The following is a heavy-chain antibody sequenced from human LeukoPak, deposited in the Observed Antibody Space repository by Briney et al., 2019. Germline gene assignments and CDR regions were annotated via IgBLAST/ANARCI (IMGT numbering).Heavy chain of an antibody. CDR2: IYSDGST. V-gene: IGHV3-53*01. Sequence: GGSLRLSCEASGFIVSSNYMSWVHQAPGKGLEWVSVIYSDGSTHYADSVRGRFTISRDRSKNMLYLQMNSLRVEDTAVYYCARGTRGSAYYLTAYWGQGTLVAVPS. CDR3: ARGTRGSAYYLTAY. J-gene: IGHJ4*02. CDR1: GFIVSSNY. D-gene: IGHD3-22*01.